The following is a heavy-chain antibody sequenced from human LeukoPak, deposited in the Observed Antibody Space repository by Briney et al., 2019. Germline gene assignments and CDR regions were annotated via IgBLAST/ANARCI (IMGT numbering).Heavy chain of an antibody. V-gene: IGHV4-34*01. J-gene: IGHJ4*02. Sequence: SETLSLTSAVHGGSFGGYYWSWIRQPPGKGLEWIGEINHSGSTNYNPSLKSRVTISVDTSKNQFSLKLSSVTAADTAVYYCARVGGSYFIDYWGQGTLVTVSS. CDR3: ARVGGSYFIDY. D-gene: IGHD1-26*01. CDR1: GGSFGGYY. CDR2: INHSGST.